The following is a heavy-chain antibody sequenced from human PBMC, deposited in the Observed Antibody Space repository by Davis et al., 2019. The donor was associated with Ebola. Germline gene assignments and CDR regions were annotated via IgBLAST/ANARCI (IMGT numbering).Heavy chain of an antibody. J-gene: IGHJ4*02. D-gene: IGHD2-15*01. V-gene: IGHV1-2*04. Sequence: ASVTVSCQASRYTFPGHYIPCVRQAPRQGLEWLGAINPNSGDTKHSQKFQGWVTMTRDTPISTAYLELNRLTSDDTAVYYCVRDRVCSGANCYAYFDFGGQGTLVTVSS. CDR1: RYTFPGHY. CDR2: INPNSGDT. CDR3: VRDRVCSGANCYAYFDF.